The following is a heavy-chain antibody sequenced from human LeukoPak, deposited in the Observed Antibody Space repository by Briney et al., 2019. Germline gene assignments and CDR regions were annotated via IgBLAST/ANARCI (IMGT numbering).Heavy chain of an antibody. D-gene: IGHD3-16*01. J-gene: IGHJ4*02. CDR3: ARTFWGKYIDY. Sequence: PSETLPLTCTVSGGSISSYYWSWIRQPPGKGLEWIGYIYYSGSTNYNPSLKSRVTISADTSKNQFSLKLSSVTAADTAVYYCARTFWGKYIDYWGQGTLVTVTS. V-gene: IGHV4-59*01. CDR1: GGSISSYY. CDR2: IYYSGST.